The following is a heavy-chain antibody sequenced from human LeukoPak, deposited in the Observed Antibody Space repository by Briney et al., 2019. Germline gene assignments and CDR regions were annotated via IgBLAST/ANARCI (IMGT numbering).Heavy chain of an antibody. Sequence: SETLSLTCTVSGGSISISIYYWGWIRQPPGKWLEWIGSIYYGGSTNYNPSLKSRFTISVDTSKNQCSPKLRSVTAGDTDVSYCARDIAGGIITLFGVVLSNWFATWGQGPLVTVS. J-gene: IGHJ5*02. CDR2: IYYGGST. V-gene: IGHV4-39*07. CDR1: GGSISISIYY. D-gene: IGHD3-3*01. CDR3: ARDIAGGIITLFGVVLSNWFAT.